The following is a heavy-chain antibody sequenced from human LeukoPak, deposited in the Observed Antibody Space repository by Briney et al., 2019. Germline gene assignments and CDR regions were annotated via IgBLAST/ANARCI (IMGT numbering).Heavy chain of an antibody. J-gene: IGHJ4*02. V-gene: IGHV3-23*01. CDR2: ISGSADNT. CDR3: AKQGFGC. Sequence: GGSLRLSCTASGFTLSSYAMSWVRQAPGEGLEWVSTISGSADNTNYAKAVKGRFTISRDNSKNTMYLQMNSLRAEDTAVYYCAKQGFGCWGQGTLVTVSS. CDR1: GFTLSSYA.